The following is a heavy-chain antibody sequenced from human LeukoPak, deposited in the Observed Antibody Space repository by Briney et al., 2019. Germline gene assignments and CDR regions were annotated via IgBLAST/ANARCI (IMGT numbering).Heavy chain of an antibody. CDR2: IRYDESNK. D-gene: IGHD4-23*01. CDR3: AKARYGGGSMFDY. Sequence: GGSLRLSCAASGFTFSSYGMHWVRQAPGKGLEWVAVIRYDESNKYYADPVKGRFTISRDNSKNTLYLQMNSLRAEDTAVYYCAKARYGGGSMFDYWGQGTLVTVSS. J-gene: IGHJ4*02. CDR1: GFTFSSYG. V-gene: IGHV3-30*02.